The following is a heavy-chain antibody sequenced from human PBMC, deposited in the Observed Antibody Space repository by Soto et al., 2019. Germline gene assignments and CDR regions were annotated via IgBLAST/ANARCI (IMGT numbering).Heavy chain of an antibody. CDR2: IVLSLDTT. D-gene: IGHD2-15*01. J-gene: IGHJ6*02. CDR1: GGTFSSSG. Sequence: QVQPVQSGTEVKKPGSSVKVSCKASGGTFSSSGFSWVQQAPGQGLEWMEMIVLSLDTTKYAQKFQARVTLTADQFTSTAYMELISLRSGDTAVYYCATWPQPRGPAEPYDVDVWGQGTRVIVSS. CDR3: ATWPQPRGPAEPYDVDV. V-gene: IGHV1-69*09.